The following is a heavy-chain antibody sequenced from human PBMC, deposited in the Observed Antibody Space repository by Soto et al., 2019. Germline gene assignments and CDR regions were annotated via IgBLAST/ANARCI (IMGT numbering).Heavy chain of an antibody. J-gene: IGHJ6*02. CDR1: GGTFSSYA. CDR3: ASGVDSSSGYYYGMDV. CDR2: IIPIFGTA. Sequence: QVQLVQSGAEVKKPGSSVKVSCKASGGTFSSYAISWVRQAPGQGLEWMGGIIPIFGTANYAQKFQGRVTITADESTSTAYMELSSLRPEDTAVYYCASGVDSSSGYYYGMDVWGQGTTVTVSS. V-gene: IGHV1-69*01. D-gene: IGHD6-6*01.